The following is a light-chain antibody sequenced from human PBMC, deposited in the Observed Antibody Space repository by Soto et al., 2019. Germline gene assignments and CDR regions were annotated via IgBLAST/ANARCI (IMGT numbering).Light chain of an antibody. Sequence: DIVMTQSPDSLAVSLVERATINCKSSQSVLYSSNNKNYLAWYQQKPGQPPKLLIYWASTRESGVPDRFSGSGSGTDFTLTISTLQAEDLAVYYCQQYYRPPLTFGGGTKVEIK. V-gene: IGKV4-1*01. CDR3: QQYYRPPLT. J-gene: IGKJ4*01. CDR2: WAS. CDR1: QSVLYSSNNKNY.